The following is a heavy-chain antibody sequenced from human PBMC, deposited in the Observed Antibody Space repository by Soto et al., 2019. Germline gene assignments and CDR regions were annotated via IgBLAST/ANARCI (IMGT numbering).Heavy chain of an antibody. D-gene: IGHD4-4*01. V-gene: IGHV4-30-4*01. J-gene: IGHJ4*02. CDR3: ASSLSTVTTYYFDY. CDR1: GGSISSGDYY. CDR2: IYYSGST. Sequence: SETLSLTCTVSGGSISSGDYYWSWIRQPPGKGLEWIGYIYYSGSTYYNPSLKSRVTISVDTSKNQFSLKLSSVTAADTAVYYCASSLSTVTTYYFDYWGQGTLVTVPQ.